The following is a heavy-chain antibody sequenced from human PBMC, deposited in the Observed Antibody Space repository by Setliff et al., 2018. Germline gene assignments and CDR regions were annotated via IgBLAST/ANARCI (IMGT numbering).Heavy chain of an antibody. Sequence: SETLSLTCAAYGGTFSDYHWTWIRQSPEKGLEWIGEINHRGSTNYNPSLKSRVTISIDTSRDQFSLKLISMIAADTAVYYCASCRYQVPYDYWGQGILVTVSS. J-gene: IGHJ4*02. CDR1: GGTFSDYH. CDR3: ASCRYQVPYDY. V-gene: IGHV4-34*01. CDR2: INHRGST. D-gene: IGHD2-2*01.